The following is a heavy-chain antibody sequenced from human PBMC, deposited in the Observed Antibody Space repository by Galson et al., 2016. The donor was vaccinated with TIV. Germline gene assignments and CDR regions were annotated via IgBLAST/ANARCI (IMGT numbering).Heavy chain of an antibody. CDR1: GDTFTGYY. CDR3: ARARYGGYFDY. Sequence: SVKVSCKASGDTFTGYYVHWVRQAPGQGLEWMGWIDPRSVATNYAQKFQGRVTMTRDTSISTAHMELTRLTPDDTAVYYCARARYGGYFDYWGQGTLVTVSA. D-gene: IGHD4-23*01. CDR2: IDPRSVAT. J-gene: IGHJ4*02. V-gene: IGHV1-2*02.